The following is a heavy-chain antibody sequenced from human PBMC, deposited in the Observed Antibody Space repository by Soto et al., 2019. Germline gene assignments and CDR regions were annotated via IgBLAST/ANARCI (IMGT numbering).Heavy chain of an antibody. CDR2: INPNSGGT. D-gene: IGHD6-13*01. J-gene: IGHJ6*02. CDR3: ARGAAAGTEDYYYYGMDV. Sequence: ASVKVSCKASGYTFTGYYMHWVRQAPGQGLEWMGWINPNSGGTNYAQKFQGWVTMTRDTSISTAYMELSRLRSDDTAVYYCARGAAAGTEDYYYYGMDVWGQGTTVTVSS. V-gene: IGHV1-2*04. CDR1: GYTFTGYY.